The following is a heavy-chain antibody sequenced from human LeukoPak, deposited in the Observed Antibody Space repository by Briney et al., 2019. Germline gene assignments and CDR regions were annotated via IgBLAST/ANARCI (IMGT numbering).Heavy chain of an antibody. CDR1: GFTFNTYA. J-gene: IGHJ4*02. Sequence: GGSLRLSCSASGFTFNTYAMHWVRQAPGKGLEWVSTISDSGGSTFYADSVKGRFTISRDNSKNTLFVQLNSLRAEDTAVYYCAKDYSRSDDSGTEKDLPFDYWGQGTLVTVSS. CDR2: ISDSGGST. V-gene: IGHV3-23*01. CDR3: AKDYSRSDDSGTEKDLPFDY. D-gene: IGHD3-10*01.